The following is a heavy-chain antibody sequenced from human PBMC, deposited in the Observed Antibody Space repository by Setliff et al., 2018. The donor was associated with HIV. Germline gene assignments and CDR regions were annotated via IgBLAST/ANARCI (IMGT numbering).Heavy chain of an antibody. D-gene: IGHD3-10*01. CDR2: IIPIFGTA. CDR1: GGTFSSYA. Sequence: SVKVSCKASGGTFSSYAISWVRQAPGQGLEWMGGIIPIFGTANCAQKFQGRVTITTDESTSTAYMELNSRRSEDTAVYYCARGITMVRGPEENWFDPWGQGTLVTVSS. CDR3: ARGITMVRGPEENWFDP. J-gene: IGHJ5*02. V-gene: IGHV1-69*05.